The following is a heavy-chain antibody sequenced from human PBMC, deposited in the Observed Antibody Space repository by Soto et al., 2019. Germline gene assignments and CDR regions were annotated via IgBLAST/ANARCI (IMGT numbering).Heavy chain of an antibody. CDR2: IYYSGST. CDR3: ARFGYCSGGSCYGNFDY. Sequence: SETLSLTCTVSGGSVRSGNYYWSWIKQPPGKGLEWIGYIYYSGSTNYNPSLKSRVTISVDTPKNQFSLKLSSVTAADTAVYYCARFGYCSGGSCYGNFDYWGQGTLVTVSS. D-gene: IGHD2-15*01. CDR1: GGSVRSGNYY. J-gene: IGHJ4*02. V-gene: IGHV4-61*01.